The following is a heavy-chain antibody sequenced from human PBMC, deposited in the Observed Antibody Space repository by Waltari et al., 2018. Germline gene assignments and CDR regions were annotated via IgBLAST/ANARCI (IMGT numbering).Heavy chain of an antibody. CDR1: GFTFSTHW. CDR2: IEQGGRVK. J-gene: IGHJ4*02. Sequence: EVQLVESGGGLVQPGGSLRLSCAASGFTFSTHWMSWVRQAPGKGVGWVDNIEQGGRVKDYVDSVKGRLTISRDNAKNSVYLQMNSLGVEDTAVYYCARSRKSRPRYFDYWGQGTLVTVSS. V-gene: IGHV3-7*01. CDR3: ARSRKSRPRYFDY.